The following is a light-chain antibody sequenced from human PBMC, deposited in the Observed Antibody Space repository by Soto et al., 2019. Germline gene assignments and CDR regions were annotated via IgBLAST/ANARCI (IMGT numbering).Light chain of an antibody. Sequence: EIVMTQSPGTLSVSPWERATLSCRASQSVSSNLAWYQQKPGQAPRLLIYGASTRATGIPARFSGSGSGTEFTLTISSLQSEDFAVYYCQQYNNWPWTFGQGTKVDI. CDR2: GAS. CDR1: QSVSSN. V-gene: IGKV3-15*01. CDR3: QQYNNWPWT. J-gene: IGKJ1*01.